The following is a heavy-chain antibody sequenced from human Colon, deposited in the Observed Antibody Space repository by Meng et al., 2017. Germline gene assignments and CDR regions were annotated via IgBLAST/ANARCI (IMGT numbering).Heavy chain of an antibody. J-gene: IGHJ5*02. Sequence: EVGLWESGGGAVQPGGALRLSLAASGFAISGYWMHWVRQAPGKGLEWVSRIKYDGSTTAYADSVKGRFTISRDIAKNTLYLQMNSLRVEDTAVYHCAKSDWLDPWGQGTLVTVSS. CDR2: IKYDGSTT. V-gene: IGHV3-74*01. CDR1: GFAISGYW. CDR3: AKSDWLDP.